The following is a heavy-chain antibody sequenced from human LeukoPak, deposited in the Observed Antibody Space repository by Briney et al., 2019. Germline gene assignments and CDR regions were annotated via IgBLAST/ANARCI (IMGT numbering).Heavy chain of an antibody. CDR2: INPNSGGT. Sequence: ASVKVSCKASGYTFTGYCMHWVRQAPGQGLEWMGWINPNSGGTNYAQKFQGRVTITRNTSISTAYMELSSLRSEDTAVYYCAISGGYYDFWSGYSLEYFQHWGQGTLVTVSS. CDR3: AISGGYYDFWSGYSLEYFQH. CDR1: GYTFTGYC. J-gene: IGHJ1*01. V-gene: IGHV1-2*02. D-gene: IGHD3-3*01.